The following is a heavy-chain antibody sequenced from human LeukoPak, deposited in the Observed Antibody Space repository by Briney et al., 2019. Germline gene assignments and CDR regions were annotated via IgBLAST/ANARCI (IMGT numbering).Heavy chain of an antibody. D-gene: IGHD1-26*01. CDR1: GFTFSTYA. J-gene: IGHJ4*02. CDR2: IYSGGST. CDR3: AREKSEGELQEPSFDY. V-gene: IGHV3-53*01. Sequence: GGSLRLSCAASGFTFSTYAMYWVRQAPGKGLEWVSVIYSGGSTYYADSVKGRFTISRDNSKNTLYLQMNSLRAEDTAVYYCAREKSEGELQEPSFDYWGQGTLVTVSS.